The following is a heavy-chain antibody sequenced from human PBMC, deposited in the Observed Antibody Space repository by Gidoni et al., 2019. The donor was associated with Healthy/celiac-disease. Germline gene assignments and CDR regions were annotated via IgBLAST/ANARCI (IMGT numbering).Heavy chain of an antibody. CDR3: AKDTILWFRELPDLN. D-gene: IGHD3-10*01. CDR1: GFTFSSYA. CDR2: ISGSGGST. V-gene: IGHV3-23*01. J-gene: IGHJ4*02. Sequence: EVQLLESGGGLVQPGGSLRRSCAASGFTFSSYAMGGVRQAPGKGLEWVSAISGSGGSTYYADSVKGRFTISRDNSKNTLYLQMNSLRAEDTAVYYCAKDTILWFRELPDLNWGQGTLVTVSS.